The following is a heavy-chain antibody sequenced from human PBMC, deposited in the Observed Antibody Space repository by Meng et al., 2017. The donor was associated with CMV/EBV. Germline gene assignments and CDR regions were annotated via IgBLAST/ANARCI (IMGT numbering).Heavy chain of an antibody. J-gene: IGHJ6*02. CDR2: ISYDGSNK. V-gene: IGHV3-30-3*01. Sequence: SLKISCAASGFTFSSYAMHWVRQAPGKGLEWVAVISYDGSNKYYADSVKGRFTVSRDNSKNTLYLQMNSLRAEDTAVYYCARVLYSSSWYFVDYYYYYGMDVWGQGTTVTVSS. D-gene: IGHD6-13*01. CDR3: ARVLYSSSWYFVDYYYYYGMDV. CDR1: GFTFSSYA.